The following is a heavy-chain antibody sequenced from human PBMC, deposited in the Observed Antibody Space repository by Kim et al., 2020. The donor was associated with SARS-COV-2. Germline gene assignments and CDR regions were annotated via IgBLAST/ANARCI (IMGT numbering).Heavy chain of an antibody. Sequence: SETLSLTCTVSGGSISSSGYYWSWIRQHPGKGLEWIGYIYYSGSTYYNPSLMSRVTISVDTSKNQFSLKLSSVTAADTAVYYCAREPSRSGTLEGIDYWGQGTLVTVSS. CDR3: AREPSRSGTLEGIDY. D-gene: IGHD3-10*01. CDR1: GGSISSSGYY. CDR2: IYYSGST. V-gene: IGHV4-31*03. J-gene: IGHJ4*02.